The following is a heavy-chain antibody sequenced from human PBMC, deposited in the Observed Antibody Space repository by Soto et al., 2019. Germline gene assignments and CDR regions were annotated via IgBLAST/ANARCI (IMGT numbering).Heavy chain of an antibody. D-gene: IGHD6-13*01. CDR2: ISYDGTIQ. Sequence: QVQLVESGGGVVQPGRSLRLSCAASGFIFINYGMHWVRQAPGKGLEWLAVISYDGTIQYYVDSVKGRFTISRDNSNNTLFLQVNSLRPEDTAVYFCAKSRPGSSWYEGDSWGQGTLVTVSS. J-gene: IGHJ4*02. CDR3: AKSRPGSSWYEGDS. V-gene: IGHV3-30*18. CDR1: GFIFINYG.